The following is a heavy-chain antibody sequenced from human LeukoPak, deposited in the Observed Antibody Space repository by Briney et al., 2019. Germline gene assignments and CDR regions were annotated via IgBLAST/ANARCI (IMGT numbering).Heavy chain of an antibody. J-gene: IGHJ3*02. CDR2: MNPNSGGT. CDR3: ATRTYYYGSGSLDDAFDI. D-gene: IGHD3-10*01. Sequence: ASVKVSCKASGYTLTGYYMHWVRQAPGQGLEWMGWMNPNSGGTNYAQTFHGRVTMTRATSISTAYMELSRLRSDDRAVYYGATRTYYYGSGSLDDAFDIWGERTMVTVSS. CDR1: GYTLTGYY. V-gene: IGHV1-2*02.